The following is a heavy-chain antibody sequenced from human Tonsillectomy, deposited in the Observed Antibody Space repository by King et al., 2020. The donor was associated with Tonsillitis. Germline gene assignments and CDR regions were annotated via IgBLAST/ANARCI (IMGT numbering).Heavy chain of an antibody. CDR1: GFTFSSYW. CDR3: ATEDETGYFDI. CDR2: IKQDGSKI. Sequence: VQLVESGGGLVQPGGSLRLSCAASGFTFSSYWMSWVRQAPGKGLEWVANIKQDGSKIYYVDSVKGRFTISRDNVKNSLYLQMNSLRAEDTAVYYCATEDETGYFDIWGKGTMVTVSS. V-gene: IGHV3-7*03. D-gene: IGHD3-9*01. J-gene: IGHJ3*02.